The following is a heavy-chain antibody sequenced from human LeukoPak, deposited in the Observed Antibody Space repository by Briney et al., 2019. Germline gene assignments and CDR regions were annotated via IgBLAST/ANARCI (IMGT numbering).Heavy chain of an antibody. CDR2: INHSGST. V-gene: IGHV4-34*01. J-gene: IGHJ4*02. D-gene: IGHD6-19*01. CDR1: GGSFSGYY. Sequence: SETLSLTCAVYGGSFSGYYWSWIRQPPGKGLEWIGEINHSGSTNYNPSLKSRVTISVDTSKNQFPLKLSSVTAADTAVYYCARGPKGELSSGWYYFDYWGQGTLVTVSS. CDR3: ARGPKGELSSGWYYFDY.